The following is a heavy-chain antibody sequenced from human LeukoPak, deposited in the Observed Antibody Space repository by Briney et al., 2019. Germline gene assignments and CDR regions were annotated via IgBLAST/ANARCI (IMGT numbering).Heavy chain of an antibody. CDR1: GDSISSYY. J-gene: IGHJ4*02. CDR2: IHPSGST. V-gene: IGHV4-4*07. Sequence: SETLSLTCTVSGDSISSYYWSWIRQPAGKGLEWIGRIHPSGSTNYNPSLKSRVTLSVDTSKNQFSLKLSSVTAADTAVYYCARGPPPDFDFWGRGTLVTVSS. CDR3: ARGPPPDFDF.